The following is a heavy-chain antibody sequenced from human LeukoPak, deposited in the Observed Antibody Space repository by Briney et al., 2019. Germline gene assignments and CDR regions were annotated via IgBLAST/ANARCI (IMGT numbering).Heavy chain of an antibody. CDR1: GFTFSSYA. D-gene: IGHD4-17*01. CDR2: ISGSGGTT. CDR3: GKDSPVRPGGYYGMDG. Sequence: GSLRLSCAASGFTFSSYAMSWVRQTPGKGLEWVSAISGSGGTTYYADSVKGRFTISRDNSKNTLYLQMNSLRAEDTALYYCGKDSPVRPGGYYGMDGWGQGTTVTVSS. V-gene: IGHV3-23*01. J-gene: IGHJ6*02.